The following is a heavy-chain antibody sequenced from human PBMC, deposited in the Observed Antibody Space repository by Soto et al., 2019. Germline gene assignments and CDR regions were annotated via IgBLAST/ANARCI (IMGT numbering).Heavy chain of an antibody. V-gene: IGHV4-59*01. CDR1: GGSISSYY. CDR3: ARYGSGPANCFDL. CDR2: IYYSGST. D-gene: IGHD3-10*01. Sequence: PSETLSLTCTVSGGSISSYYWSWIRQPPGKGLEWIGYIYYSGSTNYNPSLKSRVTISVDTSKNQFSLKLSSVTAADTAVYYCARYGSGPANCFDLWGQGILVTVSS. J-gene: IGHJ5*02.